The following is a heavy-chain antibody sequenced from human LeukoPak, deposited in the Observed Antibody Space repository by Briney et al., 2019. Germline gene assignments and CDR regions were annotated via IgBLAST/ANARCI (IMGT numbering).Heavy chain of an antibody. D-gene: IGHD3-22*01. V-gene: IGHV1-18*01. CDR1: GYTFTSYG. CDR3: ARVGYYYDSSGLLFDY. J-gene: IGHJ4*02. CDR2: ISAYNGNT. Sequence: ASVKVSCKASGYTFTSYGISWVRQAPGQGLEWMGWISAYNGNTNYVQKLQGRVTMTTDTSTSTAYMELRSLRSDDTAVYYCARVGYYYDSSGLLFDYWGQGTLVTVSS.